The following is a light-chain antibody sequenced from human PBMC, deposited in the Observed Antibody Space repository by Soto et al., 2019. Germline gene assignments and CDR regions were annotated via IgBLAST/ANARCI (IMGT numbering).Light chain of an antibody. CDR3: QQYYTSPVT. CDR1: QRVSRGY. CDR2: GAA. Sequence: IVVTQSRGTLPLSIGERVTLSCWVSQRVSRGYLPWYQQKPGQTPRLLIYGAAGRAAGIPDRFSGSGSGTGVSLTISSLEPEDFAVYYCQQYYTSPVTFGQGTKVDIK. V-gene: IGKV3-20*01. J-gene: IGKJ1*01.